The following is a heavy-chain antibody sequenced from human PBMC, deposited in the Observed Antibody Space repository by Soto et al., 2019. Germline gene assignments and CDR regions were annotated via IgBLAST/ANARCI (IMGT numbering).Heavy chain of an antibody. CDR2: IVSSSAYT. J-gene: IGHJ4*02. D-gene: IGHD6-13*01. Sequence: QVQLVESGGGLVKPGGSLRLSCAASGFTFSDSYMAWIRQAPGKGLEFVSYIVSSSAYTNYAGPVKGRFTISRDNAKNSVYLEMRSLRVEDTAVYYCARLRASSWYLGGYLDYWGQGVLVTVAS. V-gene: IGHV3-11*06. CDR1: GFTFSDSY. CDR3: ARLRASSWYLGGYLDY.